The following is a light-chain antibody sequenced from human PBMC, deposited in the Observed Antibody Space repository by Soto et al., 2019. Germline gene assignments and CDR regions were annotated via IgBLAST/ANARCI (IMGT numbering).Light chain of an antibody. CDR2: VKSDGSH. CDR1: SGHGNYV. Sequence: QPVLTQSPSASASLGASVKLTCTLSSGHGNYVIAWHQQQPEKGPRYLMKVKSDGSHSKGDGIPDRFSGSSSGAERYLAISSLQSEDEADYYYQTWDTGNVVFGGGTKVTVL. CDR3: QTWDTGNVV. V-gene: IGLV4-69*01. J-gene: IGLJ2*01.